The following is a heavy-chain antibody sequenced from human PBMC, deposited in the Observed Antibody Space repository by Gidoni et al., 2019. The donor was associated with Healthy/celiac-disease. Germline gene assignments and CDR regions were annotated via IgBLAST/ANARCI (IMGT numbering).Heavy chain of an antibody. V-gene: IGHV4-61*01. D-gene: IGHD6-13*01. CDR2: LYYSGST. Sequence: VQLQESGPGLVKPSATLSLTCTVSGDSVSRGSYYWSWIRPPPGKGLEWIGYLYYSGSTNYNPSLKSRVTISVDTSKNQFSLKLSSVTAADTAVYYCAREGRGIAAHYFDYWGQGTLVTVSS. CDR1: GDSVSRGSYY. J-gene: IGHJ4*02. CDR3: AREGRGIAAHYFDY.